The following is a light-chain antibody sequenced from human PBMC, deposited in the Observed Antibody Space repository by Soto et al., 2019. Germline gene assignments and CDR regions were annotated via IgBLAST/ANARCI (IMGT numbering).Light chain of an antibody. CDR3: QQYNNYST. J-gene: IGKJ2*01. Sequence: DIQMTQSPSTLSASGGDRVTITCRATQSITNWLAWYQQKPGKAPKLLIYKESSLESGVPSRFSGSGSGTEYTLTIIILQPDDFATYYCQQYNNYSTFGQGTKLEIK. CDR1: QSITNW. V-gene: IGKV1-5*03. CDR2: KES.